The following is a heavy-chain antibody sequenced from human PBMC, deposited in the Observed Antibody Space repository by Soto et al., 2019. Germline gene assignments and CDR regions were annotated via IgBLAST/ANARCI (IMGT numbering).Heavy chain of an antibody. CDR2: IYPGDSDT. CDR3: ARGVPVGAIGRFYFDS. CDR1: GYSFTSYW. D-gene: IGHD1-26*01. Sequence: GESLKISCKGSGYSFTSYWIGWVRQMPGKGLEWMGIIYPGDSDTRYSPSFQGQVTISADKSISTAYLQWSSLKASDTAMYYCARGVPVGAIGRFYFDSWGQGTLVTVSS. J-gene: IGHJ4*02. V-gene: IGHV5-51*01.